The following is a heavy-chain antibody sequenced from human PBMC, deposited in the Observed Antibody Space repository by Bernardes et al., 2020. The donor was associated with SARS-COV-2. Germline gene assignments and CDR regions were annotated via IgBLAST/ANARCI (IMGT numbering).Heavy chain of an antibody. J-gene: IGHJ6*02. CDR2: INHSGST. CDR1: GGSFSGYY. Sequence: SETLSLTCAVYGGSFSGYYWSWIRQPPGKGLEWIGEINHSGSTNYNPSLTSRVTISVDTSKNQFSLKLSSVTAADTAVYYCARESRRYDFWSLKSFGMGVWGQGTTVTV. CDR3: ARESRRYDFWSLKSFGMGV. D-gene: IGHD3-3*01. V-gene: IGHV4-34*01.